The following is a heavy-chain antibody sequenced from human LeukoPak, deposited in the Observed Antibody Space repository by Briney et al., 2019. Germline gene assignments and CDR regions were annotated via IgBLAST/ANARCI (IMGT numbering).Heavy chain of an antibody. D-gene: IGHD1-7*01. V-gene: IGHV1-3*01. CDR3: ARGSTGRPGTWCDL. Sequence: ASVKVSCKASGYTFTSYAMHWVRQAPGQRLEWMGWINAGNGNTKYSQKFQGRVTITRDTSASTAYMELSSLRSEDTAVYYCARGSTGRPGTWCDLWGQGTLVTVSS. CDR1: GYTFTSYA. J-gene: IGHJ5*02. CDR2: INAGNGNT.